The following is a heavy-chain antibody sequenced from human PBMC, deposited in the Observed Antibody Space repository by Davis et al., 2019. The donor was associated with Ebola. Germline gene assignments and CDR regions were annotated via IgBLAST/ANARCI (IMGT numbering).Heavy chain of an antibody. D-gene: IGHD7-27*01. V-gene: IGHV3-7*01. J-gene: IGHJ4*02. Sequence: GGSLRLSCAASGFTFSNYGMHWVRQAPGKGLEWVANIKQDGSEKYYVDSVKGRFTISRDNAKNSLYVQMNSLRAEDTAVYYCATDRNWDFDYWGQGTLVTVSS. CDR2: IKQDGSEK. CDR1: GFTFSNYG. CDR3: ATDRNWDFDY.